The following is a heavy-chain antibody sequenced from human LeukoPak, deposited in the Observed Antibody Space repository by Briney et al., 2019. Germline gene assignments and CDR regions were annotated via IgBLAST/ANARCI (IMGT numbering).Heavy chain of an antibody. V-gene: IGHV3-23*01. J-gene: IGHJ5*02. D-gene: IGHD5-24*01. CDR3: AKGGGWLQLRGRNWFDP. Sequence: PGGSLRLSCAASGFTFSNYAMSWVRQAPGKGLEWVSAISGSGGSTYYADSVKGRFTISRDNSKNTLYLQMNSLRAEDTAVYYCAKGGGWLQLRGRNWFDPWGQGTLVTVSS. CDR2: ISGSGGST. CDR1: GFTFSNYA.